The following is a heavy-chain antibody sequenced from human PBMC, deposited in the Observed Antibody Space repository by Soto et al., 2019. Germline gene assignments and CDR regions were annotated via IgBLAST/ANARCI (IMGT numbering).Heavy chain of an antibody. J-gene: IGHJ4*02. D-gene: IGHD5-12*01. V-gene: IGHV3-20*04. Sequence: PGGSLRLSCAASRFTFDDYGMSWVRQAPGKGLEWVSGINWNGGSTGYADSVKGRFTISRDNAKNSLYLQMNSLRAEDTALYYCAKDLGWPRPSYPDYWGQGIRVTVSS. CDR3: AKDLGWPRPSYPDY. CDR2: INWNGGST. CDR1: RFTFDDYG.